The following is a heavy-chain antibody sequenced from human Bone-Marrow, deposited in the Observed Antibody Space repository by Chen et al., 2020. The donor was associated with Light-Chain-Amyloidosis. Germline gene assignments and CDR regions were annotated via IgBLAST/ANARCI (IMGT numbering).Heavy chain of an antibody. CDR3: ARRRDGYNFDY. D-gene: IGHD5-12*01. J-gene: IGHJ4*02. V-gene: IGHV5-51*01. CDR1: GYTIPNYW. Sequence: EVQLEQSGPEVKKPGESLKISCKGTGYTIPNYWIGWVRQMPGKGLEWMGVIYPDDSDARYSPAFEGQVTISAEKSITTAYLQWRSLKASDTAMYYCARRRDGYNFDYWGQGTLVTVSS. CDR2: IYPDDSDA.